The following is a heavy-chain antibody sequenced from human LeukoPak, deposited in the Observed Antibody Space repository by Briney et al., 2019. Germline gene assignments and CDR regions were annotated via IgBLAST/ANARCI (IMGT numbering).Heavy chain of an antibody. CDR3: AKVTGYFDWLLQYYFDY. D-gene: IGHD3-9*01. Sequence: GGSLRLSCAASGFTFSNYSMNWVRQAPGKGLEWVSYISSSSSTIYYADSVKGRFTISRDNSKNTLYLQMNSLRAEDTAVYYCAKVTGYFDWLLQYYFDYWGQGTLVTVSS. J-gene: IGHJ4*02. CDR2: ISSSSSTI. V-gene: IGHV3-48*01. CDR1: GFTFSNYS.